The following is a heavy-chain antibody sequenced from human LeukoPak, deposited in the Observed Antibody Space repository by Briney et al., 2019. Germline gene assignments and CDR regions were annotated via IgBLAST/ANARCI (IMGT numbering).Heavy chain of an antibody. CDR3: AKSGSSSWYDGDAFDI. Sequence: PGGSLRLSCAASGFTFSSYGMHWVRQAPGKGLGWVAVIWYDGSNKYYADSVKGRFTISRDNSKNTLYLQMNSLRAEDTAVYYCAKSGSSSWYDGDAFDIWGQGTMVTVSS. CDR2: IWYDGSNK. V-gene: IGHV3-33*06. D-gene: IGHD6-13*01. CDR1: GFTFSSYG. J-gene: IGHJ3*02.